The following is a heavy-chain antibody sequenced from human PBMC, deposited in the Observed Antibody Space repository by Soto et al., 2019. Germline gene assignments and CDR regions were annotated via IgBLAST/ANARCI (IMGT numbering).Heavy chain of an antibody. V-gene: IGHV4-61*08. J-gene: IGHJ6*02. CDR1: GGSVSSGGYC. Sequence: SETLSLTCTVSGGSVSSGGYCWSWIRQPPGKGLEWIGEIYHSGSTNYNPSLKSRVTISVDTSKNQFSLKLSSVTAADTAVYYCARGPGFNSGWYKAYYYGMDVWGQGTTVTVSS. CDR3: ARGPGFNSGWYKAYYYGMDV. CDR2: IYHSGST. D-gene: IGHD6-19*01.